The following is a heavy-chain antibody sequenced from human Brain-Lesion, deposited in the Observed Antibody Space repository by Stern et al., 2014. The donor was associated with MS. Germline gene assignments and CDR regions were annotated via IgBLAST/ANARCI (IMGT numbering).Heavy chain of an antibody. J-gene: IGHJ4*02. Sequence: VQLEESGPGLVKPSGTLSLTCAVSGGSISSSNWWSWVRQSPGKGLEWIGESDHSGSTIYNPSLKSRVTVSVDKSKNRFSLNLRSLPAADTAVYFCARFPASRPHVFDSWGQGTLVTVSS. V-gene: IGHV4-4*02. D-gene: IGHD6-13*01. CDR3: ARFPASRPHVFDS. CDR2: SDHSGST. CDR1: GGSISSSNW.